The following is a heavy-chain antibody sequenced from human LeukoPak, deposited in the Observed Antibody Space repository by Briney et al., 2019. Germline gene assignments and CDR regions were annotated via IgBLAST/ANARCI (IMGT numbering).Heavy chain of an antibody. Sequence: GGSLRLSCAASGFTFSTYWMHWVRQAPGKGLEWVSAISGSGGSTYYADSVKGRFTISRDNSKNTLYLQMNSLRAEDTAVYYCAKMPHYYDSSGYPTFFDYWGQGTLVTVSS. CDR2: ISGSGGST. D-gene: IGHD3-22*01. CDR3: AKMPHYYDSSGYPTFFDY. J-gene: IGHJ4*02. CDR1: GFTFSTYW. V-gene: IGHV3-23*01.